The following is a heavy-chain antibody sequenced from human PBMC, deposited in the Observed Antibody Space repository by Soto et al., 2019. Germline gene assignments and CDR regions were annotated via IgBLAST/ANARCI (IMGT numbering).Heavy chain of an antibody. CDR1: GGSISSYY. J-gene: IGHJ4*01. CDR2: IYYDGRT. D-gene: IGHD2-8*01. Sequence: SETLSLTCTVAGGSISSYYWVWIRQPPGKGLEWVGSIYYDGRTYYNASLKSRVTISVDTSKNQFSLKVNSVTVADTAVYYCARRSHTNWPAYWGHGTQVTVSS. CDR3: ARRSHTNWPAY. V-gene: IGHV4-39*01.